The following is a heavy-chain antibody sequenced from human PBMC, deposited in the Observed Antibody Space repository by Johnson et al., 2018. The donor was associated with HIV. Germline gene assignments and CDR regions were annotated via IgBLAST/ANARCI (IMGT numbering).Heavy chain of an antibody. CDR1: GFTVSSNY. D-gene: IGHD3-22*01. CDR2: INWNGGNT. J-gene: IGHJ3*02. Sequence: LQLVESGGGLVKPGGSLRLSCAASGFTVSSNYMSWVRQAPGKGLEWVSGINWNGGNTGYADSVKGRFTISRDNAKNSLYLQMSSLRAEDTAVYHCARDQDWGYYDSTAFDIWGQGTMVTVSS. V-gene: IGHV3-20*01. CDR3: ARDQDWGYYDSTAFDI.